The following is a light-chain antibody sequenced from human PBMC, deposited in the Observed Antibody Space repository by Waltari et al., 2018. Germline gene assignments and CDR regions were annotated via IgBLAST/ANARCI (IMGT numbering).Light chain of an antibody. J-gene: IGKJ2*01. V-gene: IGKV1-5*03. CDR1: QNINSF. Sequence: DIQMTQSPSSLSASVGDRVTITCRASQNINSFLNWYQQKPGRAPKFLIYKASSLESGVPSRFSGSGSGTEFTLTISSLQPDDFATYYCQQYNSFPYSFGQGTKLEIK. CDR2: KAS. CDR3: QQYNSFPYS.